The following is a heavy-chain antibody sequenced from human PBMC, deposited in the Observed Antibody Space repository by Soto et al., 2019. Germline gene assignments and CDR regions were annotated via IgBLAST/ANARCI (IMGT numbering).Heavy chain of an antibody. CDR3: ARQDRVVAEGRWFDP. D-gene: IGHD2-15*01. Sequence: SETLSLTCTVSGYSVSSGYHWAWIRQPPGKGLEWLGSVHYSGNTYYNPSLKSRLTISVDKSKNQFSLNLSSVTAADTAVYYCARQDRVVAEGRWFDPWGQGTLVTVSS. CDR1: GYSVSSGYH. CDR2: VHYSGNT. V-gene: IGHV4-38-2*02. J-gene: IGHJ5*02.